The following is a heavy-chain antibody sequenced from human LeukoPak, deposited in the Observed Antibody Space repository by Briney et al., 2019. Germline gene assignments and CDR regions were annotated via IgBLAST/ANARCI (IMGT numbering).Heavy chain of an antibody. CDR1: GYTFTGCY. D-gene: IGHD5-24*01. CDR2: INPNSGGT. CDR3: ARDMRRDGYTVQGY. Sequence: ASVKVSCMASGYTFTGCYMHWVRQAPGQGLEWMGRINPNSGGTNYAQKFQGRVTMTRDTSISTAYMELSRLRSDDTAVYYCARDMRRDGYTVQGYWGQGTLVTVSS. J-gene: IGHJ4*02. V-gene: IGHV1-2*06.